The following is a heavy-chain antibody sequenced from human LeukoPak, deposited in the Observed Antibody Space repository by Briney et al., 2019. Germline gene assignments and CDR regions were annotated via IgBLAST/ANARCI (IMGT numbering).Heavy chain of an antibody. CDR3: ARDGGEGYSYAMGGAFGS. V-gene: IGHV3-11*01. CDR2: ISHSSSNI. D-gene: IGHD5-18*01. J-gene: IGHJ3*02. CDR1: EISFSDYY. Sequence: KPGGSLRLSCAASEISFSDYYMSWIRQAPGKGLEWISYISHSSSNIYYADPVKGRFTISRDNDKKSLYLQMNSLRAEDTAVYYCARDGGEGYSYAMGGAFGSWGQGTMVTDCS.